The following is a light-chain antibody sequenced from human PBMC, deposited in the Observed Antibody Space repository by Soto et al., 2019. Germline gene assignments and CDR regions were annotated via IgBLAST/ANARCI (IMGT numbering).Light chain of an antibody. J-gene: IGKJ1*01. CDR1: QSVSSSY. Sequence: IVLTQSPGTLSLFPGETATLSCRASQSVSSSYLAWYQQKPGQAPRLLIYGASSRATGIPDRFSGSGSGTDFTLTISRLEPEDFAVYYCLQYGNSPETFGQGTKVEIK. CDR3: LQYGNSPET. V-gene: IGKV3-20*01. CDR2: GAS.